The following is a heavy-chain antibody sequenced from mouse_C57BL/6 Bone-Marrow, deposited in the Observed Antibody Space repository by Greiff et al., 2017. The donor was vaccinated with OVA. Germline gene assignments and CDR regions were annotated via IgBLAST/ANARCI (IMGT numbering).Heavy chain of an antibody. J-gene: IGHJ2*01. V-gene: IGHV1-82*01. CDR2: IYPGDGDT. CDR3: ARHLYGSSLDY. D-gene: IGHD1-1*01. CDR1: GYAFSSSW. Sequence: QVQLKESGPELVKPGASVKISCKASGYAFSSSWMNWVKQRPGKGLEWIGRIYPGDGDTNSHGKFKGKATLTADKSSSTAYMQLSSLTSEDSAVYFCARHLYGSSLDYWCQGTTLTVSS.